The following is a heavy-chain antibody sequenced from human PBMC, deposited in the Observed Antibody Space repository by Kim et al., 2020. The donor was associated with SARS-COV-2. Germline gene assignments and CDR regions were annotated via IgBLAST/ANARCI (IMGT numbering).Heavy chain of an antibody. V-gene: IGHV4-39*07. Sequence: SETLSLTCTVSGGSISSSSYYWGWIRQPPGKGLEWIGSIYYSGRPYYTRSLKIGATISQTTPTNHSPLSLALVTAASTVLYTGGLRTLPHGMNFGAKG. CDR1: GGSISSSSYY. CDR2: IYYSGRP. D-gene: IGHD5-12*01. J-gene: IGHJ6*04. CDR3: GLRTLPHGMNF.